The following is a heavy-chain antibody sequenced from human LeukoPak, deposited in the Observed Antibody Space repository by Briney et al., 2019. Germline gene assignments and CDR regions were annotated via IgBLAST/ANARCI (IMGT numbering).Heavy chain of an antibody. CDR3: ARDLYYYGSGSFGKYYYYGMDV. Sequence: GGSLRLSCAASGFTFSSYAMHWVRQAPGKGLEWVAVISYDGSNKYYADSVKGRFTISRDNSRNTLYLQMNSLRAEDTAVYYCARDLYYYGSGSFGKYYYYGMDVWGQGTTVTVSS. J-gene: IGHJ6*02. V-gene: IGHV3-30-3*01. CDR2: ISYDGSNK. CDR1: GFTFSSYA. D-gene: IGHD3-10*01.